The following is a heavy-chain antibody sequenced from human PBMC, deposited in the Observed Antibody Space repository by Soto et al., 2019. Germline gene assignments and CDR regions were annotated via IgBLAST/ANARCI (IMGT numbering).Heavy chain of an antibody. J-gene: IGHJ4*02. CDR3: ARAQGGYECDY. D-gene: IGHD5-12*01. CDR1: GFTFRSYS. CDR2: ISTSRTYI. V-gene: IGHV3-21*01. Sequence: EVQLVESGGGLVKPGGSLRLSCAASGFTFRSYSMNWVRQTPGEGLEWVSSISTSRTYIYYADSVKGRFTISRDNANNSRYLQTNSLRAEDPAVYYCARAQGGYECDYWGQGTLVTVSS.